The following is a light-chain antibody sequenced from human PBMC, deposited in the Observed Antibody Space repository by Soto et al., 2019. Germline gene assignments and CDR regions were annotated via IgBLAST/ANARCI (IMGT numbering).Light chain of an antibody. Sequence: DIQMTQSPSSLSASVGDRVTITCRASQSISSYLNWYQQKPGKAPKLLIYAASSLQSGVPSRFSGSGSGTDFTLTTSSLQPEDFATYYCQQSYSTTWTFGHGTKVDIX. CDR1: QSISSY. CDR2: AAS. J-gene: IGKJ1*01. CDR3: QQSYSTTWT. V-gene: IGKV1-39*01.